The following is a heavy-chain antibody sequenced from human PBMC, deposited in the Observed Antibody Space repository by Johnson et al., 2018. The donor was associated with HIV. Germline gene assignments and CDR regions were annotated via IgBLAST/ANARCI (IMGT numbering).Heavy chain of an antibody. CDR1: GFTFSSYW. D-gene: IGHD7-27*01. CDR3: ARDLTNWGVGDAFDI. CDR2: IKQDGSEK. J-gene: IGHJ3*02. Sequence: VQLVESGGGLVQPGGSLRLSCAASGFTFSSYWMSWVRQAPGKGLEWVANIKQDGSEKYYVDSVKGRFTISRDNSKNTLYLQMNSLRAEDTDVYYCARDLTNWGVGDAFDIWGQGTMVTVSS. V-gene: IGHV3-7*01.